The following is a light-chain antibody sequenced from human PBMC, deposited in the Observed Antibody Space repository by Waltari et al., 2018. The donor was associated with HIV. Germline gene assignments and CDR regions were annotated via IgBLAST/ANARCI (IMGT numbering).Light chain of an antibody. J-gene: IGLJ2*01. Sequence: QSVLTQPPSVSGAPGQRVTFSCTGSSSNIGAGYAVHWYQQLPGTAPKLLIYVNSNRPSGVPDRFSGSKAGTSASLAITGLQAEDEADYYCQSYDSSLRGSVFGGGTKLTVL. CDR2: VNS. V-gene: IGLV1-40*01. CDR3: QSYDSSLRGSV. CDR1: SSNIGAGYA.